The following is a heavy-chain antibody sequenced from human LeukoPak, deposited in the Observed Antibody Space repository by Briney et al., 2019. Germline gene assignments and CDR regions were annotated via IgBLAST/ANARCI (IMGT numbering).Heavy chain of an antibody. Sequence: ASVKASCKASGYTFTGYYMHWVRQAPGQGLEWMGWINPNSGGTNYAQKFQGRVTMTRDTSISTAYMELSRLRSDDTAVYYCARSFRYSGYDYYFDPWGQGTLVTVSS. D-gene: IGHD5-12*01. V-gene: IGHV1-2*02. CDR2: INPNSGGT. CDR1: GYTFTGYY. CDR3: ARSFRYSGYDYYFDP. J-gene: IGHJ5*02.